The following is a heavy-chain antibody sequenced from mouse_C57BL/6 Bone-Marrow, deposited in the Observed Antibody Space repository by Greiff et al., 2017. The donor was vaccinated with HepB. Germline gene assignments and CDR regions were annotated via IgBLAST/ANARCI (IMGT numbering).Heavy chain of an antibody. Sequence: EVQLQQSGGDLVKPGGSLKLSCAASGFTFSSYGMSWVRQTPDKRLEWVATISSGGSYTYYPDIVKGRFTISRDNAKNTLYLHMSSLKSEDTAMYYCARRVVNYYGSSYYYAMDYWGQGTAVTVAS. CDR1: GFTFSSYG. V-gene: IGHV5-6*01. CDR2: ISSGGSYT. J-gene: IGHJ4*01. CDR3: ARRVVNYYGSSYYYAMDY. D-gene: IGHD1-1*01.